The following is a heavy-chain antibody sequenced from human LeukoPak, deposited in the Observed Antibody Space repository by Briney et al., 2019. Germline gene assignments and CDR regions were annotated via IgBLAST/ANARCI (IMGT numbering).Heavy chain of an antibody. CDR1: GFTFSSYA. J-gene: IGHJ4*02. Sequence: GGSLRLSCAASGFTFSSYAMSWVRQAPGKGLEWVSAISGSGGSTYYADSVKGRFTISRDNSKNTLYLQMNSLRAEDTAVYYCAKDPTYQYSSSGLNDYWGQGTLVTVSS. CDR3: AKDPTYQYSSSGLNDY. D-gene: IGHD6-6*01. V-gene: IGHV3-23*01. CDR2: ISGSGGST.